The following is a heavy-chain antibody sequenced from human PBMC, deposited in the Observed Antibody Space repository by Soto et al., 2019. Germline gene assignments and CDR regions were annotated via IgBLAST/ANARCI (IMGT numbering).Heavy chain of an antibody. CDR2: IYYSGST. CDR1: GGSISSSSYY. V-gene: IGHV4-39*01. Sequence: TLSLTCTVSGGSISSSSYYWGWIRQPPGKGLEWIGSIYYSGSTYYNPSLKSRVTISVDTSKNQFSLKLSSVTAADTAVYYCARHRSDSSSWLNWFDPWGQGTLVTVSS. D-gene: IGHD6-13*01. J-gene: IGHJ5*02. CDR3: ARHRSDSSSWLNWFDP.